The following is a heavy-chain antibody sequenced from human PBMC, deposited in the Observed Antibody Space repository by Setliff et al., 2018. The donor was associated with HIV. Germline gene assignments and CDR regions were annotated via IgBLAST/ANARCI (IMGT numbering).Heavy chain of an antibody. CDR3: GREYYGLMTGYYLDY. CDR1: GLSFRTYW. Sequence: GGSLRLSCEVSGLSFRTYWMHWVRQDPGKGLEWVSRISSDGTTTYYADSVRGRFTISRDNTKNTLYLQMSSLTVDETAVYYCGREYYGLMTGYYLDYWGQGTQVTVSS. V-gene: IGHV3-74*01. D-gene: IGHD3-9*01. CDR2: ISSDGTTT. J-gene: IGHJ4*02.